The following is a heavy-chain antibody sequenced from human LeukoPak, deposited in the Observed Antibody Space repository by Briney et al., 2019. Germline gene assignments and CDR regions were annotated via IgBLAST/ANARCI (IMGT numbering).Heavy chain of an antibody. V-gene: IGHV4-39*06. CDR3: ARSDYTRGFGY. J-gene: IGHJ4*02. CDR2: IYYSGST. D-gene: IGHD4-11*01. CDR1: GVSISSSSYY. Sequence: SETLSLTCTVSGVSISSSSYYWGWIRQPPGKGLEWIGSIYYSGSTYYNPSLKSRVTISVDTSKNQFPLKLSSVTAADTAVYYCARSDYTRGFGYWGQGTLVTVSS.